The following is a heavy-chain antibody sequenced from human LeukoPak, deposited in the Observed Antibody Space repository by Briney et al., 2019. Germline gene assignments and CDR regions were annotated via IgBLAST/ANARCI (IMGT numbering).Heavy chain of an antibody. J-gene: IGHJ5*02. CDR3: ARVPLGIVVFDP. D-gene: IGHD2-2*03. CDR2: IYYSGST. Sequence: SETLSLTCTVSGGSISSYYWSWIRQPPGKGLEWIGYIYYSGSTNYNPSLKSRVTISVDTSKNQFSLKLSSVTAADTAVYYCARVPLGIVVFDPWGQGTLVTVSS. CDR1: GGSISSYY. V-gene: IGHV4-59*01.